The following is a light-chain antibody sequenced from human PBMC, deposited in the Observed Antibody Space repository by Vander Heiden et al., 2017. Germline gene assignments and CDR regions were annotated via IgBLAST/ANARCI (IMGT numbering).Light chain of an antibody. J-gene: IGKJ1*01. V-gene: IGKV1-39*01. CDR1: ETIFNY. CDR3: QQTYSPPRT. CDR2: ATS. Sequence: DIHMTQSPSSPSASLGDRLNITCRSSETIFNYINWYQQEPGRAPKLLIYATSNLQSGVPSRFTGSGSGTDFTLTIGSLQREDFATYFCQQTYSPPRTFGQGTKVEI.